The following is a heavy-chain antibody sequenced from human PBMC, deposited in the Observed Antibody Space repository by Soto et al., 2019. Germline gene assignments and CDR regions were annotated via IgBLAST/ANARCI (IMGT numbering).Heavy chain of an antibody. D-gene: IGHD2-2*01. CDR2: IYYSGSA. CDR1: GDSISSGGHW. CDR3: VRGRGTYADY. J-gene: IGHJ4*02. V-gene: IGHV4-31*03. Sequence: PSETLSLTCTVSGDSISSGGHWWSWIRQHPVRGLEWIGYIYYSGSAFYNPSLKSRLTISVDTSNNQFSLRLSSVTAADTAVYYCVRGRGTYADYWGQGTQVTVSS.